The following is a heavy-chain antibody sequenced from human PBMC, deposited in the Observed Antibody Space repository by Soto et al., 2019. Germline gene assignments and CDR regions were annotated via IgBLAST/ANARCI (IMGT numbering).Heavy chain of an antibody. CDR3: AKDPQYSSSYFDY. CDR2: ISYDGSNK. J-gene: IGHJ4*02. CDR1: GFTFSSYA. V-gene: IGHV3-30-3*01. Sequence: GGSLRLSCAASGFTFSSYAMHWVRQAPGKGLEWVAVISYDGSNKYYADSVKGRFTISRDNSKNTLYLQMNSLRAEDTAVYYCAKDPQYSSSYFDYWGQGTLVTVSS. D-gene: IGHD6-6*01.